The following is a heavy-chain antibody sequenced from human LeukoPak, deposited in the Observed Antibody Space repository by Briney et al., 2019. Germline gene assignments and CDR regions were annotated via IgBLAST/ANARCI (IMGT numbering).Heavy chain of an antibody. CDR3: ARGIAARPGWFDP. J-gene: IGHJ5*02. D-gene: IGHD6-6*01. CDR1: GGTFSSYA. Sequence: ASVKVSCKASGGTFSSYAISWVRQAPGQGLEWMGRIIPILGIANYAQKFQGRVTITADKSTSTAYMELSSLRSEDTAVYYCARGIAARPGWFDPWGQGTLVTVSS. CDR2: IIPILGIA. V-gene: IGHV1-69*04.